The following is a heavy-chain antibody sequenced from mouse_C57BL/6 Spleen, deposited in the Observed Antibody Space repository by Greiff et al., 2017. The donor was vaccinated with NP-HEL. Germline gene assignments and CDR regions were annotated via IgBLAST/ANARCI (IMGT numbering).Heavy chain of an antibody. CDR1: GFSLTSYG. CDR3: ARGWDRGYFDV. V-gene: IGHV2-2*01. J-gene: IGHJ1*03. CDR2: IWSGGST. Sequence: VKLVESGPGLVQPSQSLSITCTVSGFSLTSYGVHWVRQSPGKGLEWLGVIWSGGSTDYNAAFISRLSISKDNSKSQVFFKMNSLQADDTAIYYCARGWDRGYFDVWGTGTTVTVSS. D-gene: IGHD4-1*01.